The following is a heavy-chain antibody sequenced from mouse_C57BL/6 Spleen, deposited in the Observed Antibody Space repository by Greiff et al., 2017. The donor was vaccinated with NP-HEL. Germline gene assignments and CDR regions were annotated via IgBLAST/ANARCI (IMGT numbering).Heavy chain of an antibody. CDR1: GYTFTSYW. CDR3: ARWGGYHYYAMDY. V-gene: IGHV1-72*01. D-gene: IGHD2-2*01. CDR2: IDPNSGGT. J-gene: IGHJ4*01. Sequence: QVQLQQPGAELVKPGASVKLSCKASGYTFTSYWMHWVKQRPGRGLEWIGMIDPNSGGTKYNEKFKSKATLTVDKPSSTAYMQLSSLTSEDSAVYYCARWGGYHYYAMDYWGQGTSVTVSS.